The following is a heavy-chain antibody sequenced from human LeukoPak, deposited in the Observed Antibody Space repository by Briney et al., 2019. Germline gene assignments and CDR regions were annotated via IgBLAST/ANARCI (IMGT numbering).Heavy chain of an antibody. V-gene: IGHV1-18*01. Sequence: ASVKVSCKASGYTFTNYGISWVRQAPGQGLEWMGWISAYNGDTNYAQKLQGRVTMTTDTSTSTAYMELRSLRSDDTAVYYCARDYYDSSGYAEYFQHWGQGTLVTVSS. CDR2: ISAYNGDT. CDR1: GYTFTNYG. J-gene: IGHJ1*01. D-gene: IGHD3-22*01. CDR3: ARDYYDSSGYAEYFQH.